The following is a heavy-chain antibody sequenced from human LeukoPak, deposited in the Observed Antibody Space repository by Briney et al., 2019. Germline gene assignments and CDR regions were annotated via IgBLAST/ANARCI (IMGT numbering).Heavy chain of an antibody. D-gene: IGHD3-10*01. Sequence: GGSLRLSCTASGFTFGDYAMSWVRQAPGKGLEWVGFIRSKAYGGTTEYAASVKGSFTISRDDSKSIAYLQMNSLKTEDTAVYYCTRDRGGAAGELFDYWGQGTLVTVSS. CDR1: GFTFGDYA. V-gene: IGHV3-49*04. J-gene: IGHJ4*02. CDR3: TRDRGGAAGELFDY. CDR2: IRSKAYGGTT.